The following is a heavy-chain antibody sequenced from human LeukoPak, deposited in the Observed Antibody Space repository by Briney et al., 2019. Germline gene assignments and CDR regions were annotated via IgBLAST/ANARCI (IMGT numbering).Heavy chain of an antibody. CDR3: ARDWGGVYCSSTSCQGYNWFDP. D-gene: IGHD2-2*01. V-gene: IGHV1-8*01. J-gene: IGHJ5*02. CDR2: MNPNSGNT. Sequence: ASVKVSCKASGYTFTSYDINWVRQATGQGLEWMGWMNPNSGNTGYAQKFQGRVTMTRNTSISTAYMELSSLRSEDTAVYYCARDWGGVYCSSTSCQGYNWFDPWGQGTLATVSS. CDR1: GYTFTSYD.